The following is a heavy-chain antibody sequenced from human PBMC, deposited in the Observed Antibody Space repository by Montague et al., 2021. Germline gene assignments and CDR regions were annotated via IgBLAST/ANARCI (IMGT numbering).Heavy chain of an antibody. CDR1: SGSIFHAH. Sequence: SETLSLTCTVSSGSIFHAHWSWVRQPPGKGLKWLGSMFYGGATSNNPSLKSRVTMSIDTSTNQFSLKPSFVTAADTAVYYCAKQDYFVSGTSYKGFDPWGQGILVTGSS. J-gene: IGHJ5*02. CDR3: AKQDYFVSGTSYKGFDP. V-gene: IGHV4-59*08. D-gene: IGHD3-10*01. CDR2: MFYGGAT.